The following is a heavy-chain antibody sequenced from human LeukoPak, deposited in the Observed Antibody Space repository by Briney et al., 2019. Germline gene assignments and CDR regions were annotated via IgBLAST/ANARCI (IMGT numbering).Heavy chain of an antibody. J-gene: IGHJ4*02. D-gene: IGHD6-6*01. CDR1: GFTFSSHR. CDR3: AREESSSSGYYFDY. CDR2: IKKDGSEK. Sequence: TGGSLRLSCVASGFTFSSHRMSWVRQAPGKGLEWVANIKKDGSEKYYVDSVKGRFTISRDNAKTSLYLQMNSLRAEDTAVYYCAREESSSSGYYFDYWGQGALVTVSS. V-gene: IGHV3-7*01.